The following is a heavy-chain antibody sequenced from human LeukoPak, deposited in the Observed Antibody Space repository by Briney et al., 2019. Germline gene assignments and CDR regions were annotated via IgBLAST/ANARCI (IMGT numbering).Heavy chain of an antibody. CDR1: GGTFSSYA. Sequence: GASVTVSCKASGGTFSSYAISWVRQAPGQGLEWMGRIIPIFGIANYAQKFQGRVTITADKSTSTAYMGLSSLRSEDTAVYYCARDWAPMVRYWFDPWGQGTLVTVSS. CDR2: IIPIFGIA. CDR3: ARDWAPMVRYWFDP. D-gene: IGHD3-10*01. V-gene: IGHV1-69*04. J-gene: IGHJ5*02.